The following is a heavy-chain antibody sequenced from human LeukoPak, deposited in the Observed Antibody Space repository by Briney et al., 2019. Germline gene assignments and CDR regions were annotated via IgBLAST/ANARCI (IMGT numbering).Heavy chain of an antibody. CDR1: GGTFSSYA. V-gene: IGHV1-69*06. CDR3: ASLDSGDYENKYFDY. Sequence: SVKVSCKASGGTFSSYAISWVRQAPGQGLEWMGGIIPIFGTANYAQKFQGRVTITADKSTSTAYMELSSLRSEDTAVYYCASLDSGDYENKYFDYWGQGTLVTVSS. CDR2: IIPIFGTA. D-gene: IGHD4-17*01. J-gene: IGHJ4*02.